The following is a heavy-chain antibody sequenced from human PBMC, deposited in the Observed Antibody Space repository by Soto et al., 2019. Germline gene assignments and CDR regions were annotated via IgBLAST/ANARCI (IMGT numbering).Heavy chain of an antibody. D-gene: IGHD1-1*01. CDR3: ATGTNGTTGWYHP. CDR1: GYTFTDFY. CDR2: INPKTGDT. V-gene: IGHV1-2*02. Sequence: QVQLVQSGTEVKKPGASVTVSCKSSGYTFTDFYLHWLRQAPGQGLEWVGWINPKTGDTKSSQKFQGGVTRSRDTCVSTAYIDLTSLTSDDTAMYYCATGTNGTTGWYHPWGQGTRVTVSS. J-gene: IGHJ5*02.